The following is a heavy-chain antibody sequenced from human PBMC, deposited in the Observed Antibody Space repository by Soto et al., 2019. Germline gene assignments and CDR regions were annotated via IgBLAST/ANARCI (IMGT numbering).Heavy chain of an antibody. D-gene: IGHD3-10*01. Sequence: PGESLKISCKGSGYSFTSYWIGWVRQMPGKGLEWMGIIYPGDSDTRYSPSFQGQVTISADKSISTAYLQWSSLKASDTAMYYCARGPRLLWFGELLPFDPWGQGTLVTVSS. CDR1: GYSFTSYW. CDR2: IYPGDSDT. CDR3: ARGPRLLWFGELLPFDP. J-gene: IGHJ5*02. V-gene: IGHV5-51*01.